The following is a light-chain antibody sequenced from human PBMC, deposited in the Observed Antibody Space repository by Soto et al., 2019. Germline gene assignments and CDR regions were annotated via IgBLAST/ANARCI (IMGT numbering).Light chain of an antibody. CDR2: KAF. Sequence: IQMPQSPSTLSASVGDRVAITCRASQSISTWLAWYQQKPGKAPKLLIYKAFNLESGVPSRVSGSGSGTEFILTISSLQPDDFATYYCQQYYSSPWTFGQGSKGEIK. CDR3: QQYYSSPWT. CDR1: QSISTW. J-gene: IGKJ1*01. V-gene: IGKV1-5*03.